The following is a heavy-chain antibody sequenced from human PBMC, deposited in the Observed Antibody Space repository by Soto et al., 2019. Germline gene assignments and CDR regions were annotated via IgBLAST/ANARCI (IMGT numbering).Heavy chain of an antibody. V-gene: IGHV3-9*01. Sequence: PGGSLRLSCAASGFTFDDYAMHWVRQAPGKGLEWVSGISWNSGSIGYADSVKGRFTISRDNAKNSLYLQMNSLRAEDTALYYCAKDKWGYCSSTSCYGVLDYWGQGTLVTVSS. CDR3: AKDKWGYCSSTSCYGVLDY. J-gene: IGHJ4*02. D-gene: IGHD2-2*01. CDR2: ISWNSGSI. CDR1: GFTFDDYA.